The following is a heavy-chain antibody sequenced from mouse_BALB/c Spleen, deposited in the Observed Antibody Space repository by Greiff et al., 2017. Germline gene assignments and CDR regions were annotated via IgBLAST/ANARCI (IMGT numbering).Heavy chain of an antibody. CDR2: ISYSGST. Sequence: EVKLQESGPGLVKPSQSLSLTCTVTGYSITSDYAWNWIRQFPGNKLEWMGYISYSGSTSYNPSLKSRISITRDTSKNQFFLQLNSVTTEDTATYYCASSYYGSSPYWYFDVWGAGTTVTVSS. D-gene: IGHD1-1*01. J-gene: IGHJ1*01. CDR1: GYSITSDYA. V-gene: IGHV3-2*02. CDR3: ASSYYGSSPYWYFDV.